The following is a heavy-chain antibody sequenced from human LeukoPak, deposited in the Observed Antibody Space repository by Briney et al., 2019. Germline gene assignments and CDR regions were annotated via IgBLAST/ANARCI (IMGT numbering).Heavy chain of an antibody. CDR1: GFTFGGYG. J-gene: IGHJ4*02. CDR2: IAYDGSRA. CDR3: TRYNNDHFDY. V-gene: IGHV3-33*01. Sequence: GGSLRLSCAGSGFTFGGYGMHWFCQTPGKGLEWVAVIAYDGSRAFYADSVKGRFTISRGNSKNTMSVQMDDLRAEDTAVYYCTRYNNDHFDYWGQGTLVTVSS. D-gene: IGHD1-14*01.